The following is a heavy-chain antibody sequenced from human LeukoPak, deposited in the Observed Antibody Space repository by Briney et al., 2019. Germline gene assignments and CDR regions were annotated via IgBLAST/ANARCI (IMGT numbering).Heavy chain of an antibody. CDR1: GFTFSSYA. CDR3: ARDKDSSSWYVFDY. Sequence: PGGSLRLSCAASGFTFSSYAMHWVRQAPGKGLEWVAVISYDGSNKYYADSVKGRFTISRDNSKNTLYLQMNSLRAEDTAVYYCARDKDSSSWYVFDYWGQGTLVTVSS. CDR2: ISYDGSNK. J-gene: IGHJ4*02. D-gene: IGHD6-13*01. V-gene: IGHV3-30-3*01.